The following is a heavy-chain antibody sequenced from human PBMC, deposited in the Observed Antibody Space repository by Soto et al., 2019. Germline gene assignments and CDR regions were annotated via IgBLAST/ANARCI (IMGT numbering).Heavy chain of an antibody. Sequence: GGSLRLSCAASGFTFSSYWMSWVRQAPGKGLEWVANIKQDGSEKYYVDSVKGRSTISRDNAKNSLYLQMNSLRDEDTAVYYCAREMVATLNAFDIWGQGTMVTVSS. D-gene: IGHD5-12*01. CDR2: IKQDGSEK. CDR1: GFTFSSYW. J-gene: IGHJ3*02. V-gene: IGHV3-7*01. CDR3: AREMVATLNAFDI.